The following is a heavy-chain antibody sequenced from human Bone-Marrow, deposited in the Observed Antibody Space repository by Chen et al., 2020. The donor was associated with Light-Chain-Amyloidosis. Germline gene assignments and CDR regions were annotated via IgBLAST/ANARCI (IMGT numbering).Heavy chain of an antibody. D-gene: IGHD3-10*01. CDR2: INPNSGGT. J-gene: IGHJ3*02. Sequence: QLQLVQSGAEVKKPGASVKVSCKASGYTFTGYYMHWVRQAPGQGLEWMGWINPNSGGTNYAQKFQGRVTMTRDTSISTAYMELSRLRSDDTAVYYCARDLSYYGSGLRDAFDIWGQGTMVTVSS. CDR1: GYTFTGYY. CDR3: ARDLSYYGSGLRDAFDI. V-gene: IGHV1-2*02.